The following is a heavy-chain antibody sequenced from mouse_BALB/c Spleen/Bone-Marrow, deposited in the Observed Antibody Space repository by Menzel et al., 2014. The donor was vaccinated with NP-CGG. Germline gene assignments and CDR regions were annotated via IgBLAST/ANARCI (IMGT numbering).Heavy chain of an antibody. Sequence: EVQLVESGGGLVQPGGSLKLSCAASGFDFSRYWMTWVRQAPGKGLEWIGEINPDSSTINYTPSLKDKFIISRDNAKNTLCLQMSKVRSEYTALYYCARPGYYGYQDVWGAGTTVTVSS. D-gene: IGHD1-2*01. V-gene: IGHV4-1*02. J-gene: IGHJ1*01. CDR3: ARPGYYGYQDV. CDR2: INPDSSTI. CDR1: GFDFSRYW.